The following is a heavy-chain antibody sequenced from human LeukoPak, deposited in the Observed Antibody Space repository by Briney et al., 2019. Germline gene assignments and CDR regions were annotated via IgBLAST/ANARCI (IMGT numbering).Heavy chain of an antibody. CDR1: GFTFSGSA. CDR3: TSRVANGMDV. Sequence: GGSLRLSCAASGFTFSGSAMHWVRQASGKGLEWVGRIRSKANSYATAYAASVKGRFTISRDDSKNTAYLQMNSLKTEDTAVYYRTSRVANGMDVWGQGTTVTVSS. V-gene: IGHV3-73*01. D-gene: IGHD5-12*01. CDR2: IRSKANSYAT. J-gene: IGHJ6*02.